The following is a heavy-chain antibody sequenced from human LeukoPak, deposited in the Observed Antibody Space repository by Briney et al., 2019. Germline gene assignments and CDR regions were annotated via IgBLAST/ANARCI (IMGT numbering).Heavy chain of an antibody. CDR2: ISGSGGST. CDR3: AKEPLKDYDFWSGHPY. D-gene: IGHD3-3*01. Sequence: GGSLRLSCAASGFTFSSYAMSWVRQAPGKGLEWVSAISGSGGSTYYADSVKGRFTISRDNSKNTLYLQMNSLRAEDTAVYYCAKEPLKDYDFWSGHPYWGQGTLVTVSS. CDR1: GFTFSSYA. J-gene: IGHJ4*02. V-gene: IGHV3-23*01.